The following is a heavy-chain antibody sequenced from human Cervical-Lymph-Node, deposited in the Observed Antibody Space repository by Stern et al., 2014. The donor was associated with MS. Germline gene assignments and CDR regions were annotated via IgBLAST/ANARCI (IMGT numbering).Heavy chain of an antibody. V-gene: IGHV4-31*03. D-gene: IGHD3-16*01. Sequence: QVQLQESGPGLVKPSQTLSLTCTVSGASISTVGYYWSWIRQHPGQGLEWIAYISYIGSTYYNPSVKSRVSISADTSKNQFSLNLTSVTAADTALYYCARSDRLWGSFDYWGQGTLVAVSS. CDR1: GASISTVGYY. CDR2: ISYIGST. J-gene: IGHJ4*02. CDR3: ARSDRLWGSFDY.